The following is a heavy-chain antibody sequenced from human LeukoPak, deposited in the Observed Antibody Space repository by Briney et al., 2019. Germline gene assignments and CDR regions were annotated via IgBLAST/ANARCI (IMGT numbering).Heavy chain of an antibody. V-gene: IGHV1-8*01. D-gene: IGHD6-13*01. CDR1: GYTFTSYD. Sequence: GASVKVSCKASGYTFTSYDINWVRQATGQGLEWMGWMNPNSGNTGYAQKFQGRVTMTRNTSISTACMELSSLRSEDTAVYYCARAAAGTDIYYYMDVWGKGTTVTVSS. CDR3: ARAAAGTDIYYYMDV. J-gene: IGHJ6*03. CDR2: MNPNSGNT.